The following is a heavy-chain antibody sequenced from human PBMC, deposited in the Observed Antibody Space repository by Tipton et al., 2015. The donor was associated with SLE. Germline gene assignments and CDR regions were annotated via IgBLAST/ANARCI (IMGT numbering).Heavy chain of an antibody. J-gene: IGHJ4*02. CDR3: ARDPGGPFNY. D-gene: IGHD3-10*01. CDR2: FYSGYT. Sequence: TLSLTCTVSGGSIRSGGYSWNWIRQPAGKGLEWIGRFYSGYTTYNPSLNSRATMSVDTSRNQFSLKLNSVTAADTAVYYCARDPGGPFNYWGQGTLVTVSA. CDR1: GGSIRSGGYS. V-gene: IGHV4-61*02.